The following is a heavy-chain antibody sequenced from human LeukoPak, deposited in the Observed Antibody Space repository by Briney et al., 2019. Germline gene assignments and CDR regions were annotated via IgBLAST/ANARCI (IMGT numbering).Heavy chain of an antibody. CDR1: GYSISSYYF. Sequence: SETLSLTCAVSGYSISSYYFWCLIRQPPEKLLWLVGIIYHSGSTYYNPTLKSRVTISVDTSKNQFSLKLSSVTAADTAVYYCARRGYCSGGSCYFFDYWGQGTLVTVSS. J-gene: IGHJ4*02. D-gene: IGHD2-15*01. CDR2: IYHSGST. CDR3: ARRGYCSGGSCYFFDY. V-gene: IGHV4-38-2*01.